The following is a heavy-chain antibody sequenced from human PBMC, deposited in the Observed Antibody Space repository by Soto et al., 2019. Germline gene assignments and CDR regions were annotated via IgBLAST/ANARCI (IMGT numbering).Heavy chain of an antibody. CDR2: IYYSGST. V-gene: IGHV4-59*08. Sequence: PETLSLTCTVSGGSISSYYWSWLRQPPGKGLEWIGYIYYSGSTNYNPSLKSRVTISVDTSKNQFSLKLSSVTAADTAVYYCARYYRDYDILTGYTKEWWFDPWGQGTLVTVSS. J-gene: IGHJ5*02. D-gene: IGHD3-9*01. CDR1: GGSISSYY. CDR3: ARYYRDYDILTGYTKEWWFDP.